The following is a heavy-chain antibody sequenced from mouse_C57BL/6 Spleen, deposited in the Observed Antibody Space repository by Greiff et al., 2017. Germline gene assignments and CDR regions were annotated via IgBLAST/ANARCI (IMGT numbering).Heavy chain of an antibody. Sequence: QVQLQQSGAELVRPGTSVKVSCKASGYAFTNYLIEWVKQRPGQGLEWIGVINPGRGGTNYNEKFKGKATLTADKSSSTAYMQLSSLTSEDSAVYFCAGGDSSGPAWFAYWGQGTLVTVSA. CDR2: INPGRGGT. V-gene: IGHV1-54*01. J-gene: IGHJ3*01. CDR1: GYAFTNYL. CDR3: AGGDSSGPAWFAY. D-gene: IGHD3-2*02.